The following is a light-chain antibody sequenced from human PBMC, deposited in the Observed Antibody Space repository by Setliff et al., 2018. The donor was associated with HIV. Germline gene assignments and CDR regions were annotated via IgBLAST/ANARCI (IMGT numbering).Light chain of an antibody. CDR3: SSYTSAPLYV. V-gene: IGLV2-14*01. J-gene: IGLJ1*01. CDR2: DVS. CDR1: SSNVGAYNY. Sequence: QSALTQPASVSGSPGQSITISCTGTSSNVGAYNYVSWYQQHPGKAPKLMIFDVSNRPSGVSDRFSGSKSGNTASLTISGLQADDEADHYCSSYTSAPLYVFGTGTKGTVL.